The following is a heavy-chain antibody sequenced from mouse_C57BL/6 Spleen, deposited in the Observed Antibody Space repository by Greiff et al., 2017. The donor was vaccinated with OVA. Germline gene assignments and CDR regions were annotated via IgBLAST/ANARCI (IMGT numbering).Heavy chain of an antibody. CDR1: GYSITSDY. D-gene: IGHD1-1*01. CDR2: ISYSGST. Sequence: EVQLQESGPGLAKPSQTLSLTCSVTGYSITSDYWNWIRKFPGNKLEYMGYISYSGSTYYNPSLKSRLSITRDTSKNQYYLHCNSVTTEDTATYDGARYITTVVGWYFDVWGTGTTVTVSS. CDR3: ARYITTVVGWYFDV. J-gene: IGHJ1*03. V-gene: IGHV3-8*01.